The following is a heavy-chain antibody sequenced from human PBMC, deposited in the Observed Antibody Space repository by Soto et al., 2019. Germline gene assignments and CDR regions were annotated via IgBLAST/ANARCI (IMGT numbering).Heavy chain of an antibody. CDR3: ARDIGGYSGSADAY. Sequence: EVQLVESGGGLVKPGGSLRLSCAASGFTFSSYSMNWVRQAPGKGLEWVSSISSSSSYIYYADSVKGRFTISRDNDKNALYLQMNSLRAEGTAVYYCARDIGGYSGSADAYWGQGTLVTVSS. J-gene: IGHJ4*02. V-gene: IGHV3-21*01. D-gene: IGHD5-12*01. CDR1: GFTFSSYS. CDR2: ISSSSSYI.